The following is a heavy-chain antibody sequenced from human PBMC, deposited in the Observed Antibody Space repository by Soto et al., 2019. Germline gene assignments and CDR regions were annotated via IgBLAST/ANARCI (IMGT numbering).Heavy chain of an antibody. D-gene: IGHD2-21*01. J-gene: IGHJ5*02. CDR1: GFTFSNYW. V-gene: IGHV3-7*01. CDR2: IKEDGSER. CDR3: ASARHIGP. Sequence: GSLRLSCAASGFTFSNYWMSWVRQAPGKGLEWVANIKEDGSERNYVDSVKGRFTTSRDNAENSLYLQMNSLRAEDTAVYYCASARHIGPWGQGTLVTVSS.